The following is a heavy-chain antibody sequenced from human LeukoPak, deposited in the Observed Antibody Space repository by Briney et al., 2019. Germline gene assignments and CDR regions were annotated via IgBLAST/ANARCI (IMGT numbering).Heavy chain of an antibody. Sequence: PGGSLRLSCAASGFTFSNFAMSWVRQAPGQGSEWVPSITGSGRSTYYADSVKGRFTISRDNSKDTLCVQMNSLRVEDTAVYYCAKDLAPAAYWGQGTLVTVSS. D-gene: IGHD2-2*01. CDR3: AKDLAPAAY. J-gene: IGHJ4*02. CDR1: GFTFSNFA. CDR2: ITGSGRST. V-gene: IGHV3-23*01.